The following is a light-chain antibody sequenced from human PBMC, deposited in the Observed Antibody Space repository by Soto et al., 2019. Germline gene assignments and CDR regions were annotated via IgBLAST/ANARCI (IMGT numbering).Light chain of an antibody. Sequence: SYELTQPSSVSVSPGQTARITCSGDLLAKTYARWFHQRPGQAPVLLIYKDTERPSGIPERFSGSSSGSTVTLTISGAQVDDEGDCYCYSATDDHVVLFGGGTKLTVL. J-gene: IGLJ3*02. CDR1: LLAKTY. V-gene: IGLV3-27*01. CDR3: YSATDDHVVL. CDR2: KDT.